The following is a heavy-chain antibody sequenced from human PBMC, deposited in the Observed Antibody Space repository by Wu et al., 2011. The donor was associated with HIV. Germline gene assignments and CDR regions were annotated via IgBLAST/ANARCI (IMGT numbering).Heavy chain of an antibody. CDR2: IIPIFGTA. Sequence: QVQLVQSGAEVKKPGSSVKVSCKASGGTFSSYAISWVRQAPGQGLEWMGGIIPIFGTANYAQKFQGRVTITTDESTSTAYMELSSLRSEDTAVYYCARSKPVHGIVIDVFNIWGQGTKVIVSS. D-gene: IGHD3-16*01. V-gene: IGHV1-69*05. CDR3: ARSKPVHGIVIDVFNI. J-gene: IGHJ3*02. CDR1: GGTFSSYA.